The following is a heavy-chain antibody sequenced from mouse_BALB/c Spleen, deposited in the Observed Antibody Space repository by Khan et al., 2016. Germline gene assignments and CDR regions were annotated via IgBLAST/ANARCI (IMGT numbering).Heavy chain of an antibody. CDR3: ARWLGAMDY. CDR2: ISYSGTT. D-gene: IGHD2-2*01. CDR1: GYSITSDYA. Sequence: EVQLQESGPGLVKPSQSLSLTCTVTGYSITSDYAWNWIRQFPGNKLEWMGYISYSGTTTYNPSLQSRIPITRDTSKNQFFLQLNSVTTENTATYYCARWLGAMDYWGQGTSVTVSS. V-gene: IGHV3-2*02. J-gene: IGHJ4*01.